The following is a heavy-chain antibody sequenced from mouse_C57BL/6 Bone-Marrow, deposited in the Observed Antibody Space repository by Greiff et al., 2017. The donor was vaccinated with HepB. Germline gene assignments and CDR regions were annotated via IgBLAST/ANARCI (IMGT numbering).Heavy chain of an antibody. CDR3: TRGVVGDY. CDR1: GYTFTDYE. CDR2: IDPETGGT. Sequence: VKLMESGAELVRPGASVTLSCKASGYTFTDYEMHWVKQTPVHGLEWIGAIDPETGGTAYNQKFKGKAILTADKSSSTAYMELRSLTSEDSAVYYCTRGVVGDYWGQGTTLTVSS. D-gene: IGHD1-1*01. J-gene: IGHJ2*01. V-gene: IGHV1-15*01.